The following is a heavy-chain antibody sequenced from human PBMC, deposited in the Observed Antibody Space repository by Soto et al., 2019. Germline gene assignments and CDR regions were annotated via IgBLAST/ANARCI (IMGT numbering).Heavy chain of an antibody. CDR1: GGTFSSYA. CDR3: ARGVGWLHPFDY. J-gene: IGHJ4*02. D-gene: IGHD5-12*01. Sequence: QVQLVQSGAEVKKPGSSVKVSCKASGGTFSSYAISWVRQAPGQGLEWMGGIIPIFGTANYAQKFQGRVPITADESTSTAYMELSSLSSEDTPVYYGARGVGWLHPFDYWGQGTLVAVFS. CDR2: IIPIFGTA. V-gene: IGHV1-69*12.